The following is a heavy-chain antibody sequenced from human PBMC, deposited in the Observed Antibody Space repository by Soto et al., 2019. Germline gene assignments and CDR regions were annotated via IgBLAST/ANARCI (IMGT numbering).Heavy chain of an antibody. V-gene: IGHV3-49*03. Sequence: GGSLRLSCTASGFTFGDYAMSWFRQAPGKGLEWVGFIRSKAYGGTTEYAASVKGRFTISRDDSKSIAYLQMNSLKTEDTAVYYCTRDQPVLLWFGALYTSYYYYGMDVWGQGTTVTVSS. CDR2: IRSKAYGGTT. CDR1: GFTFGDYA. J-gene: IGHJ6*02. D-gene: IGHD3-10*01. CDR3: TRDQPVLLWFGALYTSYYYYGMDV.